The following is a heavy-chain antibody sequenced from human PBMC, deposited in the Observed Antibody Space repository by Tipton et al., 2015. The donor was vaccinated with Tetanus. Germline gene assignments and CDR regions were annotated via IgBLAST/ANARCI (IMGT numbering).Heavy chain of an antibody. J-gene: IGHJ4*02. CDR1: GFTFDDYA. V-gene: IGHV3-9*01. Sequence: SLRLSCAASGFTFDDYAMHWVRQAPGKGLEWVSGISWNSGSKGYADSVKGRVTISRDNAKNSLYLQMNSLRGEDTAVYYCVRDFAEFDYWGQGTLVTVSS. CDR3: VRDFAEFDY. CDR2: ISWNSGSK.